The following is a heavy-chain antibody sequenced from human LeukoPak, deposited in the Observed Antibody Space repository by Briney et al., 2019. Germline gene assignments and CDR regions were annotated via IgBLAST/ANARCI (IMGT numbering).Heavy chain of an antibody. Sequence: GRSLRLSCAASGFTFSSYGMHWVRQAPGKGLEWVAVIWYDGSSKYYADPVKGRFTISRDNSKNTLYLQMNSLRAEDTAVYYCAKDISSSGWYGHYFDYWGQGTLVTVSS. CDR2: IWYDGSSK. CDR1: GFTFSSYG. CDR3: AKDISSSGWYGHYFDY. V-gene: IGHV3-33*06. D-gene: IGHD6-19*01. J-gene: IGHJ4*02.